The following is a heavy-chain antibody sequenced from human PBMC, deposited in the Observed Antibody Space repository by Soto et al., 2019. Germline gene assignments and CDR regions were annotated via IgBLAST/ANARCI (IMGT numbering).Heavy chain of an antibody. CDR2: IYYSGST. V-gene: IGHV4-31*03. Sequence: ASETLSLTCTVSGGSISSGGYYWSWIRQHPGKGQEWIGYIYYSGSTYYNPSLKSRVTISVDTSKNQFSLKLSSVTAADTAVYYCVFGYCSGGSCPLRGETYYYMDVWGKGTTVTVSS. CDR1: GGSISSGGYY. D-gene: IGHD2-15*01. J-gene: IGHJ6*03. CDR3: VFGYCSGGSCPLRGETYYYMDV.